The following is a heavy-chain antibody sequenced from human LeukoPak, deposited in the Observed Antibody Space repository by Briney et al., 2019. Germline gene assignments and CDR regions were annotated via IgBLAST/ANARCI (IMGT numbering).Heavy chain of an antibody. J-gene: IGHJ4*02. V-gene: IGHV3-74*01. CDR1: GFTFSNYW. CDR3: ARDGDSGSSNYFDY. Sequence: GGTLRLSCAASGFTFSNYWMHWVRQAPGKGLVWVSRINTDGSSTDYADSVKGRFTISRDNAKNSLYLQMNSLRAEDTAVYFCARDGDSGSSNYFDYWGQGTLVPVSS. CDR2: INTDGSST. D-gene: IGHD6-6*01.